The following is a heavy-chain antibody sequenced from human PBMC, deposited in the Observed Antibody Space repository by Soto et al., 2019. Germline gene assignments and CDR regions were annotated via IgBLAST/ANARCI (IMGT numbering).Heavy chain of an antibody. CDR3: ARTKYYFDY. CDR2: IYYSGST. V-gene: IGHV4-61*01. J-gene: IGHJ4*02. CDR1: GGSVSSGSYY. Sequence: SETLSLTCTVSGGSVSSGSYYWSWIRQPPGKGLEWIGYIYYSGSTNYNPSLKSRVTISVDTSKNQFSLKLSSVTAADTAVYYCARTKYYFDYWGQGTLVTVSS.